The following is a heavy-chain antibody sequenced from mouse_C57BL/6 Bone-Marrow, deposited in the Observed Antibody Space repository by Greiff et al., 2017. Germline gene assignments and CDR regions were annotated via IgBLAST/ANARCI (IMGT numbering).Heavy chain of an antibody. D-gene: IGHD2-3*01. V-gene: IGHV1-55*01. J-gene: IGHJ4*01. CDR1: GYTFTSYW. CDR3: ARGDGHYGEAMDY. CDR2: IYPGSGST. Sequence: QVQLQQPGAELVKPGASVKMSCKASGYTFTSYWITWVKQRPGQGLEWIGDIYPGSGSTNYNEKFKSKATLTVDTSSSTAYMQLSSLTSEDSAVYYCARGDGHYGEAMDYWGQGTSVTVSS.